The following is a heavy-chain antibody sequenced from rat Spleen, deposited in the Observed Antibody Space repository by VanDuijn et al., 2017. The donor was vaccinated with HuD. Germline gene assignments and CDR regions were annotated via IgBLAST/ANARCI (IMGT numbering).Heavy chain of an antibody. Sequence: QVQLKESGPGLVQPSETLSLTCTVSGFSLTSNGVGWVRQPLGKGLVWMGTIWAGGSTNYNSAVQSRLSISRDTSKSQVFLKMNNLQTEDTAMYFCARSDFSSPYYFDYWGQGVMVTVSS. V-gene: IGHV2-72*01. CDR3: ARSDFSSPYYFDY. J-gene: IGHJ2*01. D-gene: IGHD1-8*01. CDR2: IWAGGST. CDR1: GFSLTSNG.